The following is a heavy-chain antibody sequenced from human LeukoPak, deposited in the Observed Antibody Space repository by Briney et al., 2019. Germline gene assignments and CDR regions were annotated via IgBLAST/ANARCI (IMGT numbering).Heavy chain of an antibody. CDR1: GYSFTSYW. Sequence: GESLKISCKGSGYSFTSYWISWVRQMPGKGLEWMGRIDPSDSYINYSPSFQGHVTISADKSISTAYLQWSSLKASDTAMYYCARVMVRGVIITRYSWFDPWGQGTLVTVSS. V-gene: IGHV5-10-1*01. D-gene: IGHD3-10*01. CDR3: ARVMVRGVIITRYSWFDP. J-gene: IGHJ5*02. CDR2: IDPSDSYI.